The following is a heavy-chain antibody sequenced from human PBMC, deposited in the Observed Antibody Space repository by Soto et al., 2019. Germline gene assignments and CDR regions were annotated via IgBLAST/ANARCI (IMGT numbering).Heavy chain of an antibody. CDR2: INPNSGGT. CDR3: ARDRPSTGDKGWYFDL. CDR1: GYTFTGYY. Sequence: ASVKVSCKASGYTFTGYYMHWVRQAPGQGLEWMGWINPNSGGTNYAQKFQGWVTMTRDTSISTAYMELSRLRSDDTAVYYCARDRPSTGDKGWYFDLWGRGTLVTVSS. D-gene: IGHD7-27*01. J-gene: IGHJ2*01. V-gene: IGHV1-2*04.